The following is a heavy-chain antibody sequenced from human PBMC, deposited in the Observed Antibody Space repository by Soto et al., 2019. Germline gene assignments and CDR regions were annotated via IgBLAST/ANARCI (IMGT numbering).Heavy chain of an antibody. D-gene: IGHD2-2*01. Sequence: QVQLVESGGGVVQPGRSLRLSCEASGFTFSSYGMHWVRQAPGKGLEWVAVISYDGSNKYYADSVKGRFTISRDNSKNTLDLQMNSLRAEDTAVYYCAKPVDSCSSTSCYAGVDYWGQGTLVTVSS. CDR3: AKPVDSCSSTSCYAGVDY. J-gene: IGHJ4*02. CDR2: ISYDGSNK. CDR1: GFTFSSYG. V-gene: IGHV3-30*18.